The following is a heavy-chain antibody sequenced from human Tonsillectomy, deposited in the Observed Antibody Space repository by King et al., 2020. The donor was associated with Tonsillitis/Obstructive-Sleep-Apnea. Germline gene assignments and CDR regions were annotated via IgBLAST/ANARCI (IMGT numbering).Heavy chain of an antibody. D-gene: IGHD3-3*01. Sequence: EVQLVESGGGLIQPGGSLRLSCAASGFTFNIYSMDWVRQAPGKWLEWVSYIRGCGIAIYYADSVKGRLPISRDNAKSSLYLQMNSLRDEDTAVYYCTRDIRGNYDFWSGYPGYWGQGTLVTVSS. V-gene: IGHV3-48*02. J-gene: IGHJ4*02. CDR2: IRGCGIAI. CDR3: TRDIRGNYDFWSGYPGY. CDR1: GFTFNIYS.